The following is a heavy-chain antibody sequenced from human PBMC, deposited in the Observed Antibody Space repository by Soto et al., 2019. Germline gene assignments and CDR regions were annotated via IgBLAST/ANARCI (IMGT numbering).Heavy chain of an antibody. J-gene: IGHJ4*02. V-gene: IGHV3-23*01. CDR1: VFTFSSYA. Sequence: VGSLRLSCASSVFTFSSYAMSCVRHSPGKGLEWVSAISGSGGSTYYADSVKGRFTISRDNSKNTLYLQMNSLRAEDTAVYYCAKGSSKAIIYYFDYLGQGTLVKVSS. CDR2: ISGSGGST. CDR3: AKGSSKAIIYYFDY. D-gene: IGHD6-13*01.